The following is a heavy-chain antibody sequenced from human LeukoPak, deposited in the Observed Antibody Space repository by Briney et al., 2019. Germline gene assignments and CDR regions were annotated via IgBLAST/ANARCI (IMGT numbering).Heavy chain of an antibody. J-gene: IGHJ5*02. CDR2: IYYSGST. CDR1: GGSISSYY. CDR3: ARDRNRGAVAGRGWFDP. D-gene: IGHD6-19*01. Sequence: SETLSLTCTVSGGSISSYYWSWIRQPPGKGLEWIGYIYYSGSTNYNPSLKSRVTISVDTSKNQFSLKLTSVTAADTAVYYCARDRNRGAVAGRGWFDPWGQGTLVTVSS. V-gene: IGHV4-59*01.